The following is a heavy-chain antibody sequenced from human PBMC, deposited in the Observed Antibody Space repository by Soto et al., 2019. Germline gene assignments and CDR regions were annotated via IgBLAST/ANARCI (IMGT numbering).Heavy chain of an antibody. J-gene: IGHJ3*02. D-gene: IGHD6-6*01. CDR3: ETTTYSSSFDI. CDR2: IYYSGST. CDR1: GGSISSYH. Sequence: PSETLSLTCTVSGGSISSYHWSWIRQPPGKGLEWIGYIYYSGSTNYNPSLKSRVTISVDTSKNQFSLKLSSVTAADTAVYYCETTTYSSSFDIWGQGPMVTVSS. V-gene: IGHV4-59*01.